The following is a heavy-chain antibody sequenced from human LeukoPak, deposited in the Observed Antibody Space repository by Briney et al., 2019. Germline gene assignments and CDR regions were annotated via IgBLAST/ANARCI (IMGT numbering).Heavy chain of an antibody. CDR1: GGSISSGGYY. Sequence: KPSETLSLTCTVSGGSISSGGYYWSWIRQHPGKGLEWIGYIYYSGSTYYNPSLKSRVTISVDTSKNQLSLKLSSVTAADTAVYYCAREGMVRGRFAFDPWGQGTLVTVSS. V-gene: IGHV4-31*03. CDR2: IYYSGST. D-gene: IGHD3-10*01. CDR3: AREGMVRGRFAFDP. J-gene: IGHJ5*02.